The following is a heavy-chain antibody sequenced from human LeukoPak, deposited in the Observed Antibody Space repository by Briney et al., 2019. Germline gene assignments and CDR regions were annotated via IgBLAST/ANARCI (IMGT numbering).Heavy chain of an antibody. CDR3: ARDPNWGSGY. CDR2: ISYDGSNK. J-gene: IGHJ4*02. Sequence: GGSLRLSCAASGFTFSSYAMHWVRQAPGKGLEWVAVISYDGSNKYYADSVKGRFTISRDDSKNTLYLQMNSLRAEDTAVYYCARDPNWGSGYWGQGTLVTVSS. V-gene: IGHV3-30*04. D-gene: IGHD7-27*01. CDR1: GFTFSSYA.